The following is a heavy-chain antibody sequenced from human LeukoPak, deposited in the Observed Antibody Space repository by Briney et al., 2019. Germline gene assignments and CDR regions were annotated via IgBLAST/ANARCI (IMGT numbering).Heavy chain of an antibody. CDR1: GFTFSSYW. J-gene: IGHJ3*02. Sequence: GGSLRLSCAASGFTFSSYWMHWVRQAPGKGLVWFSRINSDESSTSYAHSVKGRFTISRDNAKNTLYLQMNSLRAEDTAVYYCARGYCSSTSCSGYAFDIWGQGTMVTVSS. CDR2: INSDESST. V-gene: IGHV3-74*01. CDR3: ARGYCSSTSCSGYAFDI. D-gene: IGHD2-2*01.